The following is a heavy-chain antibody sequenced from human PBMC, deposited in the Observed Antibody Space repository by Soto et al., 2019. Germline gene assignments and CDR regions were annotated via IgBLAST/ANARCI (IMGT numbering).Heavy chain of an antibody. D-gene: IGHD2-21*01. CDR2: ISSDGTNK. Sequence: QVQLVESGGGVVQPGRSLRLSCAASGFIFSNFGMHWVRQAPGKGLEWVAVISSDGTNKYYADSVKGRFTISRDNSKNTLYVQMNSLRAEDTAAYYCVTELWGFECWGQGTLHAVSS. J-gene: IGHJ4*02. CDR1: GFIFSNFG. CDR3: VTELWGFEC. V-gene: IGHV3-30-3*01.